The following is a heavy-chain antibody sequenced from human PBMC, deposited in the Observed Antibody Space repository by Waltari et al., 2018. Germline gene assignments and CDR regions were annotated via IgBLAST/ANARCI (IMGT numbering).Heavy chain of an antibody. CDR3: GTSPDYSTSEGY. CDR1: GFTFTNYP. Sequence: EVQVLESGGGLVQPGGSLRLSCAASGFTFTNYPMTWVRQAPGKGLEWVSSVSGGGGTTDYADSVKGRFTISRDNSKNTLFLQMNSLRAEDTAVYYCGTSPDYSTSEGYWGQGTLVTVSS. J-gene: IGHJ4*02. V-gene: IGHV3-23*01. CDR2: VSGGGGTT. D-gene: IGHD4-4*01.